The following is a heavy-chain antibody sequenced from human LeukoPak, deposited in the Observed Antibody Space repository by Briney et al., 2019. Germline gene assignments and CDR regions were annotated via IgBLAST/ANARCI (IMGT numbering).Heavy chain of an antibody. CDR3: ARVKPCYVSSGYWDHYYYGMDV. CDR1: GYTFTSYY. Sequence: ASVTVSCKASGYTFTSYYMHCVRLAPGQGLEWMGIINPSGGSTSYAQKFQGRVTITRDTSTSTVYMELSSLRSDDTEVYYCARVKPCYVSSGYWDHYYYGMDVWGQGTTVTVSS. V-gene: IGHV1-46*01. CDR2: INPSGGST. J-gene: IGHJ6*02. D-gene: IGHD3-22*01.